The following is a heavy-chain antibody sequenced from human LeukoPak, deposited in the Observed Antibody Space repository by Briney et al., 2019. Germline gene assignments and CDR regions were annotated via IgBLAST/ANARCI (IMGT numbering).Heavy chain of an antibody. D-gene: IGHD2-8*02. CDR3: ARLISAGGFDY. CDR2: MYNSGST. V-gene: IGHV4-39*07. Sequence: PSETLSLTCSVSGGSISSSNYYWGWIRQPPGKGLEWIGSMYNSGSTYYNPSLKRRVTISVDTSKNQFSLKLSSVTAADTAVYYCARLISAGGFDYWGQGTLVTVSS. J-gene: IGHJ4*02. CDR1: GGSISSSNYY.